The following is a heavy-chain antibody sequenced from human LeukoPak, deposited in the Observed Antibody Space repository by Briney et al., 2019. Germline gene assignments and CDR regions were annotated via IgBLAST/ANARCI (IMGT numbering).Heavy chain of an antibody. V-gene: IGHV3-53*01. Sequence: GGSLRLSCAASGFTVSSNDMSWVRQAPGKGLECISVIYSGGSTDYADSVKGRFTISRDNSKNTLYLQMNSLRAEDTAVYYCAKLDSGSYVSRAFDIWGQGTMVTVS. CDR2: IYSGGST. J-gene: IGHJ3*02. D-gene: IGHD1-26*01. CDR1: GFTVSSND. CDR3: AKLDSGSYVSRAFDI.